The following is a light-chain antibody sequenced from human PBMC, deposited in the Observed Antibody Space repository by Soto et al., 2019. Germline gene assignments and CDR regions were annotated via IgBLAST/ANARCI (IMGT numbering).Light chain of an antibody. CDR3: QQYGSSPKT. CDR1: QSISSW. Sequence: DIRMTQSPSTLSASVGDRVAITCRASQSISSWLAWYQQKPGKAPKLLIYDASSLESGVPSRFSGSGSGTDFTLTINSLEPEDFAVYYCQQYGSSPKTFGQGTRLEIK. CDR2: DAS. J-gene: IGKJ5*01. V-gene: IGKV1-5*01.